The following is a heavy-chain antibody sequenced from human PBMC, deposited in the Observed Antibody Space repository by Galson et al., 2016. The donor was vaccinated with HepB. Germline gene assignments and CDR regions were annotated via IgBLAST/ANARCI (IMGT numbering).Heavy chain of an antibody. CDR1: GYRFTSNW. CDR3: AAQGGTSFDY. V-gene: IGHV5-51*01. D-gene: IGHD2-2*01. J-gene: IGHJ4*02. CDR2: IYPGNSHT. Sequence: QSGAQVKKPGESLKISCKGSGYRFTSNWIGWVRQMPGKGLELMGIIYPGNSHTLYSPTFQGQVTNSADKSITTAYLQWNTLRASDTAMYYCAAQGGTSFDYWGQGTLVTVSS.